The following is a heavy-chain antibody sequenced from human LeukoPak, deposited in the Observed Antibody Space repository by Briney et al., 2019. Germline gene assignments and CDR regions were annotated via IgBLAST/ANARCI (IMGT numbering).Heavy chain of an antibody. J-gene: IGHJ4*02. V-gene: IGHV3-49*04. D-gene: IGHD3-10*01. CDR2: IRGETYGGTT. Sequence: GGSLRLSCAASGFTFSSYGMHWVRQAPGKGLEWVGSIRGETYGGTTEYAASVKGRLILSRDDSKSIAYLQLSSLKTEDTAVYYCTREKIPGLFGVLFWGQGTLVTVSS. CDR1: GFTFSSYG. CDR3: TREKIPGLFGVLF.